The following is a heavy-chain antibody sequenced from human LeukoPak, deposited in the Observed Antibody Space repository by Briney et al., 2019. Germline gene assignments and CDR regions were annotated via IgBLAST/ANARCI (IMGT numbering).Heavy chain of an antibody. CDR1: GGSFSGYH. CDR2: INHSGSA. D-gene: IGHD2-2*01. CDR3: ARGQYHLLYWYFDL. J-gene: IGHJ2*01. V-gene: IGHV4-34*01. Sequence: SETLSLTCAVYGGSFSGYHWTWIRQPPGKGLEWIGEINHSGSANYSPSLKSRVTISVDTSKNQFSLKLSSVTAADTAVYYCARGQYHLLYWYFDLWGRGTLVTVSS.